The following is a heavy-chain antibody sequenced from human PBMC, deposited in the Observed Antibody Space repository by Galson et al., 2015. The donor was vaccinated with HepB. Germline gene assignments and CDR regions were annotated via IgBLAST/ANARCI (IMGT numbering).Heavy chain of an antibody. V-gene: IGHV4-61*01. CDR2: IYYSGTT. D-gene: IGHD5-18*01. J-gene: IGHJ2*01. Sequence: SLTCTVSGGSVSSESHYWNWIRQPPGKGLEWVGHIYYSGTTDNNPSLKSRVTISVDTSKNQFSLNLTSVTAADTAVYFCARGKIHPRLGYFDLWGRGTLVTVSS. CDR1: GGSVSSESHY. CDR3: ARGKIHPRLGYFDL.